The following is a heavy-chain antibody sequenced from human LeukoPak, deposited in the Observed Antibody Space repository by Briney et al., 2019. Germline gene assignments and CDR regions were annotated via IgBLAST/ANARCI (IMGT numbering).Heavy chain of an antibody. CDR2: IWYDGSNK. CDR1: GFPFNSYA. J-gene: IGHJ4*02. Sequence: GGSLRLSCAASGFPFNSYAMHWVREAPGKGLEWVAVIWYDGSNKYYADSVKGRFTISRDNSKNTLYLQMSSLRPEDTAVYYCAKGAYLRYFEWLWANWGQGTLVTVSS. V-gene: IGHV3-30*02. CDR3: AKGAYLRYFEWLWAN. D-gene: IGHD3-9*01.